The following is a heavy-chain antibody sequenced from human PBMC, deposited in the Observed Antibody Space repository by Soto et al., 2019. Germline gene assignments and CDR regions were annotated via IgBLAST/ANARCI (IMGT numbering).Heavy chain of an antibody. CDR3: VKDWTGNKCPCMVV. CDR2: ITGSGEST. J-gene: IGHJ6*02. CDR1: GFTFSTYA. Sequence: GGSLRLSCAASGFTFSTYAMTWVRQAPGEGLEWVSSITGSGESTYYSDSVKGRFTISRDSSKNTVYLQMSSLRAEDTAVYFCVKDWTGNKCPCMVVWGQGTTVTVSS. D-gene: IGHD2-2*01. V-gene: IGHV3-23*01.